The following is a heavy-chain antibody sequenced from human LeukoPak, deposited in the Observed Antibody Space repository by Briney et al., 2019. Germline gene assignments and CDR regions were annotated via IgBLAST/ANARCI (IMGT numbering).Heavy chain of an antibody. CDR1: GFTFSSYG. Sequence: PGGSLRLSCAASGFTFSSYGMHWVHQAPGKGLEWVAVISYDGTNKYYADSVKGRFTISRDNSKNTLYLQMNSLRAEDTAVYYCAKDCGGDCYSYYYYYGMDVWGQGTTVTVSS. J-gene: IGHJ6*02. CDR2: ISYDGTNK. V-gene: IGHV3-30*18. CDR3: AKDCGGDCYSYYYYYGMDV. D-gene: IGHD2-21*02.